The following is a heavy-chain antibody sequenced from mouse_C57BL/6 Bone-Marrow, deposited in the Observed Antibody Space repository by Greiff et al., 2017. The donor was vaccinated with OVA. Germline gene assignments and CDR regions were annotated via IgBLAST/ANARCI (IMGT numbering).Heavy chain of an antibody. CDR2: INPGGGGT. CDR1: GYAFTNYL. J-gene: IGHJ2*01. D-gene: IGHD1-1*01. V-gene: IGHV1-54*01. Sequence: QVQLQQSGAELVRPGTSVKVSCKASGYAFTNYLIEWVQQRPGQGLEWIGVINPGGGGTNYKEKFKGKATLTADKSSSTAYMQLSSLTSEDSAVNFCARDGSSLWYIDYWGQGTTLTVSS. CDR3: ARDGSSLWYIDY.